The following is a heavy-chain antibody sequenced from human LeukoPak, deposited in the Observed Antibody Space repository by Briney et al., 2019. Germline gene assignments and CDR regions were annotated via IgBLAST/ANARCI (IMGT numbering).Heavy chain of an antibody. CDR1: GFTFSSYA. CDR2: ISYDGSNK. J-gene: IGHJ4*02. Sequence: GGSLRLSCAASGFTFSSYAMHWVRQAPGKGLEWVAVISYDGSNKYYADSVKGRFTISRDNSKNTLYLQMNSLRAEDTAVYYCAKEAVSMIVVVIPYYFDYWGQGTLVTVSS. CDR3: AKEAVSMIVVVIPYYFDY. D-gene: IGHD3-22*01. V-gene: IGHV3-30-3*01.